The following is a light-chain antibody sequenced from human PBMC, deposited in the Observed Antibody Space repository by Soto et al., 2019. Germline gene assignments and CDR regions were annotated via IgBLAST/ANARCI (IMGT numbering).Light chain of an antibody. V-gene: IGLV2-23*02. Sequence: QSALTQPASVSGSPGQSITVSCTGTSSDVGSYHLVSWYQQHPGKAPKLMIYEVTKRPSGLSDRFSGSKSGNTASLTISGLQAEDEADYYCSSYAGGFTYVFGTGTKLTVL. CDR1: SSDVGSYHL. CDR3: SSYAGGFTYV. CDR2: EVT. J-gene: IGLJ1*01.